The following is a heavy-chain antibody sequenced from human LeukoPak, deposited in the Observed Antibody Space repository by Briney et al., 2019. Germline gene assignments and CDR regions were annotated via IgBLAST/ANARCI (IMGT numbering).Heavy chain of an antibody. J-gene: IGHJ4*02. CDR3: AKDLISSTNYYLDC. Sequence: GGSLRLSCAASGFTFDNYAMTWVRQAPGMGLEWVSAISGSGGNTDYADSVEGRFTISRDNSKNMLYLQMNSLRAEDTAIYYCAKDLISSTNYYLDCWGQGTLVTVSS. D-gene: IGHD2-2*01. V-gene: IGHV3-23*01. CDR1: GFTFDNYA. CDR2: ISGSGGNT.